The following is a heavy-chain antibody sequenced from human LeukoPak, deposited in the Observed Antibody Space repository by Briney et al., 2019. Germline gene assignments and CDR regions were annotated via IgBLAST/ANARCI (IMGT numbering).Heavy chain of an antibody. Sequence: GGSLRLSCAASGFTFSSYWMNWARQAPGKGLEWVASINHNGDVNYYVDSVKGRFTISRDNAKNSLYLQMSNLRAEDTAVYFCARGGGLDVWGQGATVTVSS. CDR1: GFTFSSYW. D-gene: IGHD3-16*01. CDR3: ARGGGLDV. V-gene: IGHV3-7*03. J-gene: IGHJ6*02. CDR2: INHNGDVN.